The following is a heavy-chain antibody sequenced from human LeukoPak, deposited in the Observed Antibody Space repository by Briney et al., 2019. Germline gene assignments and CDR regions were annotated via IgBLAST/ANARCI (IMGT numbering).Heavy chain of an antibody. J-gene: IGHJ4*02. CDR2: ITTYNGNT. CDR3: ARGYDYGDYVGDFDY. Sequence: ASVKVSCKASGYTLTGYYMHWVRQAPGQGLEWMGWITTYNGNTKYAQKLQGRVTMTTDTSPSTVYMDLRGLRSDDTPGYYCARGYDYGDYVGDFDYWGQGTLVTVSS. CDR1: GYTLTGYY. V-gene: IGHV1-18*04. D-gene: IGHD4-17*01.